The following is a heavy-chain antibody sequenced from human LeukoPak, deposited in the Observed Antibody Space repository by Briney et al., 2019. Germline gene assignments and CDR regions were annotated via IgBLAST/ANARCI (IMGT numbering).Heavy chain of an antibody. CDR3: ARSPHILTGENFDY. D-gene: IGHD3-9*01. CDR1: VYTFTGYY. CDR2: IHPNHGDT. J-gene: IGHJ4*02. V-gene: IGHV1-2*02. Sequence: AASVKLSCKASVYTFTGYYKHWVRQPPAQGLEWMGWIHPNHGDTNYAQKFQDRLSMTRDTSISTVYTHLSRVRSADTAVYDCARSPHILTGENFDYWGQGTLLTVSS.